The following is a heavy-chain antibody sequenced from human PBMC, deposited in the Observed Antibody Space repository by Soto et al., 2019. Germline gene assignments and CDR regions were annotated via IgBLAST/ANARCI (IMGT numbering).Heavy chain of an antibody. J-gene: IGHJ5*02. CDR2: IYYSGGT. V-gene: IGHV4-31*03. CDR1: GGSISSGGYY. CDR3: ARDRGQTLGGLNWFDP. D-gene: IGHD3-10*01. Sequence: PSETLSLTCTVSGGSISSGGYYWSWIRQHPGKGREWIGYIYYSGGTYYNPSLKSRVTISVDTSKNQFSLKLSSVTAADKAVYYCARDRGQTLGGLNWFDPWGQGTLVTVSS.